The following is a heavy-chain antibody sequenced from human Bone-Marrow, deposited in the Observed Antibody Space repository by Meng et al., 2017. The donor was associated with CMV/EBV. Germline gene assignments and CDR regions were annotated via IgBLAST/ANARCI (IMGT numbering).Heavy chain of an antibody. J-gene: IGHJ4*02. D-gene: IGHD2-15*01. Sequence: QWQLQALSPGLVQPSRTLSLAVHVSGGSISSGDYYWSWIRRPPGKGLEWIGYIYYSGSTYYNPSLKSRVTISVDTSKNQFSMKLSSVTAADTAVYYCARVLSGYFDYWGQGTLVTVSS. CDR1: GGSISSGDYY. CDR2: IYYSGST. V-gene: IGHV4-30-4*08. CDR3: ARVLSGYFDY.